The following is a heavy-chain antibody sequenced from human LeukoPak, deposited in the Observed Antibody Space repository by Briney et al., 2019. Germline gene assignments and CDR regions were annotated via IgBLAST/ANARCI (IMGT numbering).Heavy chain of an antibody. CDR1: GFTFSSYW. CDR3: VKDRFRSNP. CDR2: INQDGSEK. Sequence: GGSLRLSCAASGFTFSSYWMTWVRQAPGKGLEWVANINQDGSEKYYVDSVKGRFTISRDNAKNSLYLQMNSLRAEDTAMFYCVKDRFRSNPGGPGALVTVSS. V-gene: IGHV3-7*01. J-gene: IGHJ5*02. D-gene: IGHD2-8*01.